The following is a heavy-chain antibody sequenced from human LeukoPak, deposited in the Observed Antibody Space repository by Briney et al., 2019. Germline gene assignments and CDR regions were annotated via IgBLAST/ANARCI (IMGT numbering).Heavy chain of an antibody. D-gene: IGHD2-21*02. CDR2: INPNSGGT. J-gene: IGHJ5*02. V-gene: IGHV1-2*02. CDR1: GYTFTGYY. Sequence: ASVKVSCKASGYTFTGYYMHWVRQAPGQGLEWMGWINPNSGGTNYAQKFQGRVTMTRDTSISTAYMELSRLRSDDTAVYYCARGRYCGGDCYTDWFDPWGQGTLVTVSS. CDR3: ARGRYCGGDCYTDWFDP.